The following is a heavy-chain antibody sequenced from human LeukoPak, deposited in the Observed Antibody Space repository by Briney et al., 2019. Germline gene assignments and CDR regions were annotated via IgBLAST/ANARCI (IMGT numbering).Heavy chain of an antibody. CDR3: ARGGIATAGTGDF. V-gene: IGHV3-64*01. Sequence: GSLRLSCAASGFTFSSYAMHWVRQAPGKGLEYVSAISSNGGSTYYANSVKGRFTISRDNSKNTLYLQMGSLRAEDMAVYYCARGGIATAGTGDFWGQGTLVTVPS. CDR2: ISSNGGST. CDR1: GFTFSSYA. D-gene: IGHD6-13*01. J-gene: IGHJ4*02.